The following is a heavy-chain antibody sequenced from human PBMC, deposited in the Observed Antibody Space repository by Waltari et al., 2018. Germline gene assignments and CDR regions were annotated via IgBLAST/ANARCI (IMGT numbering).Heavy chain of an antibody. J-gene: IGHJ4*02. CDR3: ARSDDFWSGYPYYFDY. CDR1: GYTFSGHY. Sequence: QVQLVQSGAEVKKPGASVKVSCKASGYTFSGHYIHWVRQAPGQGLEWMGWIDPNNGGTTFAQNVQGRVTMARDTSISTAYMELSRLKSDDTAVYYCARSDDFWSGYPYYFDYWGQGALVTVSS. V-gene: IGHV1-2*02. CDR2: IDPNNGGT. D-gene: IGHD3-3*01.